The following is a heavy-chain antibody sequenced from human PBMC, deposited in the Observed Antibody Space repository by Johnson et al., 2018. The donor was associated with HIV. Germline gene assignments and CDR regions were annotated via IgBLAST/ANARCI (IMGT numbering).Heavy chain of an antibody. Sequence: VQLVESGGGVVRPGGSLRLSCAASGFTFDDYGMSWVRQAPGKGLEWVSGINWNGGSTGYADSVKGRFTIARDNAKNSLYLQMNSLKTEDTAVYYCTGRVRGPLWGFDIWGQGTMVTVSS. CDR2: INWNGGST. CDR1: GFTFDDYG. J-gene: IGHJ3*02. V-gene: IGHV3-20*04. D-gene: IGHD1-1*01. CDR3: TGRVRGPLWGFDI.